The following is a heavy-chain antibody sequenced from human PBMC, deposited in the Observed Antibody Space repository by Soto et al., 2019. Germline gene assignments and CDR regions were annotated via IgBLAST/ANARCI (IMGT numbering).Heavy chain of an antibody. CDR1: GGAFNGYY. CDR3: ARAGAALVRGSIGGFDY. J-gene: IGHJ4*02. D-gene: IGHD3-10*01. CDR2: INHSGTV. V-gene: IGHV4-34*01. Sequence: QVHLQQWGAGLLKPSETLSLTCAVNGGAFNGYYWTWIRQSPGKGLQWIGEINHSGTVDYNPSLKGRVTFSIDTSKKQFSLPLTSVTAADTAVYYCARAGAALVRGSIGGFDYWGQGTLVTVSS.